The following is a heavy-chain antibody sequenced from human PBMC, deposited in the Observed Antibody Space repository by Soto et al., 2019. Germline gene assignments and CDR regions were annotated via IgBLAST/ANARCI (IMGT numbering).Heavy chain of an antibody. CDR3: ARGLYSGSYFDY. Sequence: EVQLLESGGGLVQPGGSLRLSCSASGFTFSSYAMAWVRQAPGKGLEWVSGISGSGASTYYADSVKGQFTISRDNSKNTLYLQMSSLGADDTAVYYCARGLYSGSYFDYWGQGTLVTVSS. D-gene: IGHD1-26*01. CDR2: ISGSGAST. CDR1: GFTFSSYA. V-gene: IGHV3-23*01. J-gene: IGHJ4*02.